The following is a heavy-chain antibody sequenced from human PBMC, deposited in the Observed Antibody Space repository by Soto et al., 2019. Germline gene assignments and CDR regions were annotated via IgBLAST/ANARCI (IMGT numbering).Heavy chain of an antibody. Sequence: PSETLSLTCAISGDSVSSNSAAWNWIRQSPSRGLEWLGRTYYRSKWYNDYAVSVKSRITINPDTSKNQFSLHLNSVTPEDTAVYYCVRGYYGSGMYYYYGMDVWGQGTTVTVSS. CDR1: GDSVSSNSAA. V-gene: IGHV6-1*01. D-gene: IGHD3-10*01. CDR2: TYYRSKWYN. J-gene: IGHJ6*02. CDR3: VRGYYGSGMYYYYGMDV.